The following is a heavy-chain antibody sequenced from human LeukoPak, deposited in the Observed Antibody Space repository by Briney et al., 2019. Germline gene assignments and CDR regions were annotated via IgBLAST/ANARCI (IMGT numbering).Heavy chain of an antibody. V-gene: IGHV4-4*07. CDR2: IYSSGST. D-gene: IGHD6-6*01. CDR1: GGSITNYH. CDR3: ARVGGSSGWFDP. Sequence: TSETLSLTCTVSGGSITNYHWSWTRQPAGNGLEWIGRIYSSGSTDYNPSLETRVTMSLDTFKNQFSLKLSSVTAADTAVYYCARVGGSSGWFDPWGQGTLVTVSS. J-gene: IGHJ5*02.